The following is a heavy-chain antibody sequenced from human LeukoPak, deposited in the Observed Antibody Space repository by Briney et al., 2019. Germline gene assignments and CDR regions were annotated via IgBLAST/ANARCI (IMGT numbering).Heavy chain of an antibody. CDR2: IKQDGSEK. J-gene: IGHJ3*02. Sequence: GGSLRLSCAASGFTFSSYWMSWVRQAPGKGLEWVANIKQDGSEKYYVDSVKGRFTISRDNAKNSLYLQMNSLRAEDTAVYYCARALSITMIVVVTTGAFDIWGQGTMVTVSS. CDR3: ARALSITMIVVVTTGAFDI. D-gene: IGHD3-22*01. CDR1: GFTFSSYW. V-gene: IGHV3-7*01.